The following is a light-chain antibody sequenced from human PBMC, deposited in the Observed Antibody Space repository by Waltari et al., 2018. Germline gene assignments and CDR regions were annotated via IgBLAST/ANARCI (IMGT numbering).Light chain of an antibody. Sequence: DIVMTQSPDSLAVSLGERATINCKSSQSLLYNSNNKNYVAWYQQKPGQPPKMLISWASSRESGVPGRFSGSGSGTDFTLTISSLQAEDVAVYYCQQYYATPRTFGPGTKVDIK. V-gene: IGKV4-1*01. CDR1: QSLLYNSNNKNY. CDR3: QQYYATPRT. CDR2: WAS. J-gene: IGKJ3*01.